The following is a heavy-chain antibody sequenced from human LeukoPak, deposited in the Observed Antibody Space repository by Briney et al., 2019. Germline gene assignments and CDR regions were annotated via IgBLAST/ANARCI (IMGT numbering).Heavy chain of an antibody. V-gene: IGHV3-48*03. CDR2: ITSSGSTI. D-gene: IGHD2-2*01. CDR3: ARDQVYCSSTGCPYFFDY. Sequence: PGGSLRLSCAVSGFTFSSYEMNWVRQAPGKGLEWLSYITSSGSTIYYADSVKGRFTISRDNAKNSLYLQMNSLRAEDTAIYYCARDQVYCSSTGCPYFFDYGGRGTLVTVSS. J-gene: IGHJ4*02. CDR1: GFTFSSYE.